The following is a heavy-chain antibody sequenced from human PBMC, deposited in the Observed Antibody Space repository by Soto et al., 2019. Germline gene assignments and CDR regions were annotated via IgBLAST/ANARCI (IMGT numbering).Heavy chain of an antibody. J-gene: IGHJ4*02. Sequence: SVNVSCKASGGTFSSYAISWVRQAPGQGLEWMGGIIPIFGTANYAQKFQGRVTITADESTSTAYMELSSLRSEDTAVYYCARVRRPKYYLDYWGQGTLVTVSS. CDR2: IIPIFGTA. D-gene: IGHD6-6*01. CDR3: ARVRRPKYYLDY. V-gene: IGHV1-69*13. CDR1: GGTFSSYA.